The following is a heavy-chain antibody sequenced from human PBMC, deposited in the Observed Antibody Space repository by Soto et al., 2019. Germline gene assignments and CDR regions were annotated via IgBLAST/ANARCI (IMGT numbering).Heavy chain of an antibody. CDR1: GFNFSNYG. V-gene: IGHV3-30*18. CDR2: ISYDGSTE. CDR3: AKEPELIIKETVGVTAVAYYGTDV. Sequence: QVQLVESGGGVVQPGRSLRLSCVASGFNFSNYGMHWVRQAPGKGLEWVAVISYDGSTEYYADSVKGRFTVSRDSSKNTLDLQIDSPRPEDTAVYYCAKEPELIIKETVGVTAVAYYGTDVWGQGTTVTVSS. D-gene: IGHD2-2*01. J-gene: IGHJ6*02.